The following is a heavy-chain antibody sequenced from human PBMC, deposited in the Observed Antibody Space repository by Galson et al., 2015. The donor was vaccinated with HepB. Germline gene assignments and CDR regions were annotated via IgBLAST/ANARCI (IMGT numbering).Heavy chain of an antibody. D-gene: IGHD2-15*01. CDR2: ISAYNGNT. CDR3: ATRSRATRTFDY. V-gene: IGHV1-18*01. Sequence: SVKVSCKASGYTFTSYGISWVRQAPGQGLEWMGWISAYNGNTNYAQKLQGRVTMTTDTSTSTAYMELRSLRSDDTAVYYCATRSRATRTFDYWGQGTLVTVSS. CDR1: GYTFTSYG. J-gene: IGHJ4*02.